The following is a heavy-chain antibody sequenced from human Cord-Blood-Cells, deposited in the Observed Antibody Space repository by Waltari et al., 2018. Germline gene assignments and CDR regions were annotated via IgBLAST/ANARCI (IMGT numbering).Heavy chain of an antibody. D-gene: IGHD2-15*01. CDR3: AKDRVCSGGSCYWYFDL. CDR1: GFTFSRYG. Sequence: QVQLVESGGGVVQPGGSLRLSCAASGFTFSRYGMHWVRQAPGKGLGWVAFIRYDGSNKYYADSGKGRFTISRDNSKNTLYLQRNSLRAEDTGVYYCAKDRVCSGGSCYWYFDLWGRGTLVTVSS. J-gene: IGHJ2*01. CDR2: IRYDGSNK. V-gene: IGHV3-30*02.